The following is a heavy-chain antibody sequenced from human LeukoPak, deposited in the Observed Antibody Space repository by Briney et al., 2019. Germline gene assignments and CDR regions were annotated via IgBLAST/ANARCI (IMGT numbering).Heavy chain of an antibody. Sequence: ASVKVSCKASGYTFTGYDINWVRQATGQGLEWMGWMNPNSGNTGYAQKFQGRVTMTRNTSISTAYMELSSLRSEDTAVYYCARATGTTNWFDPWGQGALVTVSS. CDR2: MNPNSGNT. D-gene: IGHD1-7*01. J-gene: IGHJ5*02. CDR1: GYTFTGYD. CDR3: ARATGTTNWFDP. V-gene: IGHV1-8*01.